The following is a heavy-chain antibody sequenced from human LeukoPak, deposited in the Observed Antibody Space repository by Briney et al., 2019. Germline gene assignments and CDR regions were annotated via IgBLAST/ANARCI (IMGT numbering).Heavy chain of an antibody. CDR3: ARASYSYDINGWVPFDY. CDR2: IYTSGST. V-gene: IGHV4-61*02. D-gene: IGHD3-22*01. CDR1: GNSISSGDDY. J-gene: IGHJ4*02. Sequence: SQTLSLTCTVSGNSISSGDDYWSWIRQPAGKGLEWIGRIYTSGSTNYNPSLKSRVTISGDTSKNQFSLRLSSVTAADTAVYYCARASYSYDINGWVPFDYWGQGTLVTVSS.